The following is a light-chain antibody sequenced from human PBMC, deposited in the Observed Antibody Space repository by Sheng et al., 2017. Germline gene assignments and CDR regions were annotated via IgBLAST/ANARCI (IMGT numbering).Light chain of an antibody. Sequence: NVLTQSPDTLSLSPGESATLSCRASHSVDTRFLAWHQQKPGQAPRLLIYDASNRATGIPARFSGSGSGTDFTLTISSLEPEDFAVYYCQQRSKWPVTFGPGTKVDIK. CDR3: QQRSKWPVT. CDR1: HSVDTRF. J-gene: IGKJ3*01. V-gene: IGKV3-11*01. CDR2: DAS.